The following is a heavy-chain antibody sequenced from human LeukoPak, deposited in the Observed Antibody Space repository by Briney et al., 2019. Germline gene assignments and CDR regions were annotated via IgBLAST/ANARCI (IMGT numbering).Heavy chain of an antibody. Sequence: GGSLRLSCAASGFSFSDFYLTWIRQAPGKGLEWISYISNSGTTIYYADGVKGRFTVSRDNANSSLYLQMNSLRAEDTAVYYCARDLYYYDSSGCAWGQGTLVTVSS. CDR2: ISNSGTTI. J-gene: IGHJ5*02. V-gene: IGHV3-11*04. CDR3: ARDLYYYDSSGCA. D-gene: IGHD3-22*01. CDR1: GFSFSDFY.